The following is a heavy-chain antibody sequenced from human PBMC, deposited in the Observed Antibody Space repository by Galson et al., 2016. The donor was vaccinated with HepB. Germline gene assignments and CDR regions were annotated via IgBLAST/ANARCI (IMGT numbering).Heavy chain of an antibody. CDR3: GQYRSRSAYYPY. J-gene: IGHJ4*02. CDR1: GFSLSPSTTGVG. V-gene: IGHV2-5*02. Sequence: PALVKPTQTLTLTCTFSGFSLSPSTTGVGVGWIRQPPGKALEWLALIYWDDDKRYRPSLKSRLTITKDGSKNQVVLTMTNMDAVDTATYYCGQYRSRSAYYPYWGQGTLVTVSS. CDR2: IYWDDDK. D-gene: IGHD1-26*01.